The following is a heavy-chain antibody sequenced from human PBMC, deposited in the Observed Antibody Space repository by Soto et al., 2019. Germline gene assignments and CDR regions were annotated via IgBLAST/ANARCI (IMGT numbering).Heavy chain of an antibody. Sequence: QVQLVESGGGVVQPGRSLRLSCAASGFTFSSYGMHWVRQAPGKGLEWVAVMWYDGSNKYYADSVKGRFTISRDNSKNTLYRQMNSLRAEDTVVYYCARGGYLAWWGPSFDYWGQGPLVTVSS. CDR2: MWYDGSNK. D-gene: IGHD2-8*02. CDR3: ARGGYLAWWGPSFDY. J-gene: IGHJ4*02. CDR1: GFTFSSYG. V-gene: IGHV3-33*01.